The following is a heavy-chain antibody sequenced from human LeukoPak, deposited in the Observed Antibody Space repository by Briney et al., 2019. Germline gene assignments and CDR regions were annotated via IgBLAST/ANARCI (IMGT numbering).Heavy chain of an antibody. V-gene: IGHV1-8*01. D-gene: IGHD3-3*01. J-gene: IGHJ4*02. CDR2: MNPNSGNT. Sequence: ASVKVSCKASGYTFTSYDINWVRQATGQGLEWMGWMNPNSGNTGYAQKFQGRVTMTRNTSISTAYMELSSLRSEDTAVYYCARGEVITIFGVVTLRPYYFDYWGQGTLVTVSS. CDR3: ARGEVITIFGVVTLRPYYFDY. CDR1: GYTFTSYD.